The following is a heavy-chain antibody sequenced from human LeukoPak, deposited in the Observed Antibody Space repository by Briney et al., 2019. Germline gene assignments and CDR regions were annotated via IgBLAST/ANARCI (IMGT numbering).Heavy chain of an antibody. D-gene: IGHD3-10*01. V-gene: IGHV4-30-2*01. CDR1: GGSISSGGYS. CDR3: ARVVNYYGSGSYYNPYYFDY. J-gene: IGHJ4*02. Sequence: PSQTLSLTCAVSGGSISSGGYSWSWIRQPPGKGLEWIGYIYHSGSTYYNPSLKSRVTISVDRSKNQFSLELSSVTAADTAVYYCARVVNYYGSGSYYNPYYFDYWGQGTLVTVSS. CDR2: IYHSGST.